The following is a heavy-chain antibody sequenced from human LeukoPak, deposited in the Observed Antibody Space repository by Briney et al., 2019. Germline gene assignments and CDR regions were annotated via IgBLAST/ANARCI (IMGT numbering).Heavy chain of an antibody. V-gene: IGHV4-39*07. D-gene: IGHD6-19*01. CDR1: GASISGSGYY. Sequence: SETLSLTCTVSGASISGSGYYWGWIRQPPGKGLEWIGNIYDSGSTYYNPSLKSRVTISVDTSKNQFSLKLSSVTAADTAVYYCARPRGCYKCYMDVWGKGTTVTVSS. CDR3: ARPRGCYKCYMDV. J-gene: IGHJ6*03. CDR2: IYDSGST.